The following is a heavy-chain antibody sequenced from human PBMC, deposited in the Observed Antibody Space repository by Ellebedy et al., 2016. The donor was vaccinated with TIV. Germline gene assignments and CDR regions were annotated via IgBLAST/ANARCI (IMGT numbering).Heavy chain of an antibody. J-gene: IGHJ4*02. V-gene: IGHV3-48*04. CDR3: ASFRNDYGDCVGY. D-gene: IGHD4-17*01. CDR2: ITSSSSPI. Sequence: GESLKISCAASGFTFSHHSMNWVRQAPGKGLEWVSFITSSSSPIYYADSVKGRFTISRDNAKNSLYLQMNSLRAEDTAVYYCASFRNDYGDCVGYWGQGTLVSVSS. CDR1: GFTFSHHS.